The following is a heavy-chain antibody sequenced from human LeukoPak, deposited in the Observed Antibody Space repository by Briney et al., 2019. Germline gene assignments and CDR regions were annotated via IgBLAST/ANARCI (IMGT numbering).Heavy chain of an antibody. CDR2: ISGSGGST. J-gene: IGHJ3*02. Sequence: ETLSLTCAVYGGSFSGYYWNWIRQAPGKGLEWVSAISGSGGSTYYADSVKGRFTISRDNSKNTLYLQMNSLRAEDTAVYYCAKDSRRLRYFDWLNTDAFDIWGQGTMVTVSS. D-gene: IGHD3-9*01. CDR3: AKDSRRLRYFDWLNTDAFDI. V-gene: IGHV3-23*01. CDR1: GGSFSGYY.